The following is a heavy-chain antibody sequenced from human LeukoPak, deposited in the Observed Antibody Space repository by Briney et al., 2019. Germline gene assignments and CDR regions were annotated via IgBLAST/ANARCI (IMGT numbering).Heavy chain of an antibody. Sequence: GGSLRLSCEVSGFTFNKAWMSWVRLAPGKGLEWVGRIKNKGDGGTTDYAAPVKGRFTVSRDDSKSTLYLQMNSLKTEDTAVYYCTTSGTPFEYWGQGTLVTVSS. CDR1: GFTFNKAW. CDR2: IKNKGDGGTT. CDR3: TTSGTPFEY. J-gene: IGHJ4*02. V-gene: IGHV3-15*01. D-gene: IGHD3-10*01.